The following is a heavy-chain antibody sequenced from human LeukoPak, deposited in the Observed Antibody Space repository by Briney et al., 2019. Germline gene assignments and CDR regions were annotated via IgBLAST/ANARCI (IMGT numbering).Heavy chain of an antibody. D-gene: IGHD3-22*01. J-gene: IGHJ4*02. V-gene: IGHV3-64*01. Sequence: GGSLRLSCAASGFTFNSYAMHWVRQAPGKGLEYVSAISSNGGSTYYANSVKGRFTISRDNSKNTLYLQMGSLRAEDMAVYYCARGYYDSSGYYEGYYFDYWGQGTLVTVSS. CDR3: ARGYYDSSGYYEGYYFDY. CDR1: GFTFNSYA. CDR2: ISSNGGST.